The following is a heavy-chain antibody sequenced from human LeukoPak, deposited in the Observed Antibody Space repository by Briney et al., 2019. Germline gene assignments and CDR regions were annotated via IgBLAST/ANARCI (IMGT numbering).Heavy chain of an antibody. J-gene: IGHJ3*02. CDR1: GVSISSSNSY. CDR3: ARQLRFLSDAFDI. D-gene: IGHD5-12*01. Sequence: SETLSLTCTVSGVSISSSNSYWGWIRQPPGKGLEWIGSIYHSGSTYYNPSLKSRVTISVDTSKNQFSLKLSSVTAADTAVYYCARQLRFLSDAFDIWGQGTMVTVSS. CDR2: IYHSGST. V-gene: IGHV4-39*07.